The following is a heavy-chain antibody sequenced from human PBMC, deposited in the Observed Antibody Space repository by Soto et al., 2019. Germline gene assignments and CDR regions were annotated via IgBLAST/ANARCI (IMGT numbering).Heavy chain of an antibody. CDR1: GGSISSGGYY. CDR3: ARDQRPPPYLQH. J-gene: IGHJ1*01. Sequence: PSETLSLTCAVSGGSISSGGYYWSWIRQPPGKGLEWIGYIYYSGSTNYNPSLKSRVTISVNTSKNQFSLKLSSVTAADTAVYYCARDQRPPPYLQHWGQGTLVTVSS. V-gene: IGHV4-61*08. D-gene: IGHD6-6*01. CDR2: IYYSGST.